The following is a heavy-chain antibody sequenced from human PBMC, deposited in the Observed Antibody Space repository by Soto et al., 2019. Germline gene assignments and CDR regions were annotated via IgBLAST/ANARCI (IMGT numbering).Heavy chain of an antibody. V-gene: IGHV3-7*01. CDR3: AKNTSVPNN. D-gene: IGHD1-1*01. CDR2: IKHDGSDK. J-gene: IGHJ4*02. Sequence: GGSLRLSCAASGLTFSSNRMSWIRQAPGKGLELLANIKHDGSDKYYVDSVKGRFTISRDNAMNSLYLQMNSLRAEDTGVYYCAKNTSVPNNWGQGTXVTVSS. CDR1: GLTFSSNR.